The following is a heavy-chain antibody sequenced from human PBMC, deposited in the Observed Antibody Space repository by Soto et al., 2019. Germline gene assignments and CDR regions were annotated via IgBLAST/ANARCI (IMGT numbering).Heavy chain of an antibody. CDR2: VTGSATNL. V-gene: IGHV3-23*01. Sequence: EVQLLESGGGLIQPGGSLRLLCAGSGFTLGDYAISLVRPAPGKGPGWVATVTGSATNLYYTDSVKGRFAVPRDNSRDTLYLQMNRLTAEDTAVYYCAKGGATYGLLTHDYWGQGTLVTVSS. J-gene: IGHJ4*02. D-gene: IGHD3-9*01. CDR1: GFTLGDYA. CDR3: AKGGATYGLLTHDY.